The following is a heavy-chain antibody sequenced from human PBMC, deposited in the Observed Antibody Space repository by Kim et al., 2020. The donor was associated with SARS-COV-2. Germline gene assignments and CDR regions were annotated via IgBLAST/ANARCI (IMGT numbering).Heavy chain of an antibody. CDR3: ARFMSSSSWYYYYYGMDV. Sequence: GGSLRLSCAASGFTFSSYWMSWVRQAPGKGLEWVANIKQEGSEKYYVDSVKGRFTISRDNAKNSLYLQMNSLRAEDTAVYYCARFMSSSSWYYYYYGMDVWGQGSTVTVSS. V-gene: IGHV3-7*01. CDR2: IKQEGSEK. J-gene: IGHJ6*02. CDR1: GFTFSSYW. D-gene: IGHD6-13*01.